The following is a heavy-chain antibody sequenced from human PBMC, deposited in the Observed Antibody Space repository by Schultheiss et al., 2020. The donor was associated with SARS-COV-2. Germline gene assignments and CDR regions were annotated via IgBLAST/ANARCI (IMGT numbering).Heavy chain of an antibody. V-gene: IGHV3-33*01. CDR3: AREKPAATSGFDY. Sequence: SLKISCAASGFTFSSYGMHWVRQAPGKGLEWVAVIWYDGSNKYYADSVKGRFTISRDNSKNTLYLQMNSLRAEDTAVYYCAREKPAATSGFDYWGQGTLVTVSS. CDR2: IWYDGSNK. CDR1: GFTFSSYG. J-gene: IGHJ4*02. D-gene: IGHD2-2*01.